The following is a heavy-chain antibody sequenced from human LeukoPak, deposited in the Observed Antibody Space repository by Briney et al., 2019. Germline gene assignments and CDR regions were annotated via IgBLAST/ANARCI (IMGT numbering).Heavy chain of an antibody. CDR1: GGTFISYA. D-gene: IGHD3-22*01. J-gene: IGHJ4*02. CDR2: IIPIFGTA. V-gene: IGHV1-69*13. CDR3: ARGREGYYDSSGYYGY. Sequence: SVKVSCKASGGTFISYAISWVRQAPGQGLEWMGGIIPIFGTANYAQKFQGRVTITADESTSTAYMELSSLRSEDTAVYYCARGREGYYDSSGYYGYWGQGTLVTVSS.